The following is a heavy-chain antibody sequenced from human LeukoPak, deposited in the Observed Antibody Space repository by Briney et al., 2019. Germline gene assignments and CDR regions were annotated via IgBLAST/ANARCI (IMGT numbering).Heavy chain of an antibody. J-gene: IGHJ4*02. CDR2: ISGSGSTI. CDR1: GFTFSSYE. Sequence: PGGSLRLSCVASGFTFSSYELNWVRQAPGKGLEWVSYISGSGSTIYYADSVKGRFTLSRDNAKNSLYLQLNSLRAEDTAVYFCARLSGGATYFDYWGRGTLVTVSS. CDR3: ARLSGGATYFDY. D-gene: IGHD1-26*01. V-gene: IGHV3-48*03.